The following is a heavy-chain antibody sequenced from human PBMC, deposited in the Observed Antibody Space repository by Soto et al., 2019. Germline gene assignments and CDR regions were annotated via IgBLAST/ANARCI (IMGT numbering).Heavy chain of an antibody. CDR2: ISAYSGDT. J-gene: IGHJ6*02. CDR3: ASTPTDIVAPNYYYYYALDV. Sequence: QIQLVQSGAEVKKPGASVKVSCKASGYNFIRYGFTWVRQAPGQGLEWMGWISAYSGDTNYAQKFQGRVTMTTDTSTSTVYMEVRSLRSDDTAVYYCASTPTDIVAPNYYYYYALDVWGQGTTVTVSS. D-gene: IGHD5-12*01. CDR1: GYNFIRYG. V-gene: IGHV1-18*04.